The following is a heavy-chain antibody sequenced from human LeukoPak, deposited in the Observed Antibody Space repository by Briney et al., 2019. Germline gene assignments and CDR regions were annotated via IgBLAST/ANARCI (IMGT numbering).Heavy chain of an antibody. Sequence: ASVKVSCKASGYTFTGYYMHWVRQAPGQGLEWMGWINPNSGGTNYAQKFQGRVTMTRDTSISTAYMELSRLRSDDTAVYYCARSGRTVHYDFWSGYREFDYWGQGTRSPSPQ. CDR1: GYTFTGYY. CDR2: INPNSGGT. J-gene: IGHJ4*02. D-gene: IGHD3-3*01. V-gene: IGHV1-2*02. CDR3: ARSGRTVHYDFWSGYREFDY.